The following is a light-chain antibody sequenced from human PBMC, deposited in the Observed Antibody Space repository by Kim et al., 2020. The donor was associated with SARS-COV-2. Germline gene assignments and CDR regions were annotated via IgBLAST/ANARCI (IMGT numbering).Light chain of an antibody. J-gene: IGKJ4*01. V-gene: IGKV1-9*01. Sequence: IQLTQSPSSLSASVGDRVTITCRASQGIGSYLAWYQQQPGKAPKLLIYGASTLRSGVPSRFSGSGSGTDFTLSISSLQPEDFATYYCQQHNGYPLTFGGGTKVDIK. CDR2: GAS. CDR3: QQHNGYPLT. CDR1: QGIGSY.